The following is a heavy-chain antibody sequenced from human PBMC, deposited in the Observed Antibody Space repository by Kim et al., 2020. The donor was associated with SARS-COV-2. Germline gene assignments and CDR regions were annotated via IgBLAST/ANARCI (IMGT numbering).Heavy chain of an antibody. CDR1: GFTFSSYS. CDR3: ARDLGTLWLQSEGIDY. V-gene: IGHV3-21*01. D-gene: IGHD5-18*01. Sequence: GGSLRLSCAASGFTFSSYSMNWVRQAPGKGLEWVSSISSSSSYIYYADSVKGRFTISRDNAKNSLYLQMNSLRAEDTAVYYCARDLGTLWLQSEGIDYWGQGTLVTVSS. J-gene: IGHJ4*02. CDR2: ISSSSSYI.